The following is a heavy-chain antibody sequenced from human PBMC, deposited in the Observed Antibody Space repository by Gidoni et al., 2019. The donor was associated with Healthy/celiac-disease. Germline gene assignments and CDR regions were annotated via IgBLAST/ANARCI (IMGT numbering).Heavy chain of an antibody. D-gene: IGHD2-21*01. Sequence: EVQLVESGGGLVKPGGSLRLSCAASGFTFSNAWMSWVRQAPGKGLEWVGRIKSKTDGGTTDYAAPVKGRFTISRDDSKNTLYLQMNSLKTEDTAVYYCTTVGFGGGEEIYYYYSMDVWGQGTTVTVSS. V-gene: IGHV3-15*01. CDR3: TTVGFGGGEEIYYYYSMDV. CDR2: IKSKTDGGTT. CDR1: GFTFSNAW. J-gene: IGHJ6*02.